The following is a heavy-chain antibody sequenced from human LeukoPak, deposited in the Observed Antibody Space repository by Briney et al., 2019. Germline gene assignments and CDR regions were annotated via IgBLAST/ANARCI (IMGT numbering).Heavy chain of an antibody. CDR2: ISYDGSNK. V-gene: IGHV3-30*03. CDR3: SCWNFDY. Sequence: GGSLRLSCAASGFTLSSYGMHWVRQAPGKGLEWVAVISYDGSNKYYADSVKGRFTISRDNSKNTLYLQMNSLRAEDTAVYYCSCWNFDYWGQGTLVTVSS. CDR1: GFTLSSYG. D-gene: IGHD2-15*01. J-gene: IGHJ4*02.